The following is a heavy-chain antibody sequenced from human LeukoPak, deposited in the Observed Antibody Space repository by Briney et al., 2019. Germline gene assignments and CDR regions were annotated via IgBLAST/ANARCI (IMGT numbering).Heavy chain of an antibody. CDR3: ARGGGYSYYYYMDV. CDR2: INHSGST. V-gene: IGHV4-34*01. CDR1: GGSFSGYY. J-gene: IGHJ6*03. D-gene: IGHD5-18*01. Sequence: PSETLSLTCAVYGGSFSGYYWSWIRQPPGKGLEWIGEINHSGSTNYNPSLKSRVTISVDTSKNQFSLKLSSVTAADTAVYYCARGGGYSYYYYMDVWGKGTTVTVSS.